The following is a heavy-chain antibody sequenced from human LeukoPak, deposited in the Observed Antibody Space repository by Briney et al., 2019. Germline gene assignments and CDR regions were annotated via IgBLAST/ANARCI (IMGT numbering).Heavy chain of an antibody. CDR1: GYSFTSYW. Sequence: GESLKISCKGSGYSFTSYWIGWVRQMPGKGLEWMGIIYPGDSDTRYSPSFQGQATISADKSISTAYLQWSSLKASDTAMYYCARHNSSGWYGHYYYYGMDVWGQGTTVTVSS. V-gene: IGHV5-51*01. J-gene: IGHJ6*02. D-gene: IGHD6-19*01. CDR3: ARHNSSGWYGHYYYYGMDV. CDR2: IYPGDSDT.